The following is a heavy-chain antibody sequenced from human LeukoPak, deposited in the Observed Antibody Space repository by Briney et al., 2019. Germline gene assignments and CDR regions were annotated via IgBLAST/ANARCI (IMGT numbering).Heavy chain of an antibody. CDR1: GFTFSNYA. D-gene: IGHD6-13*01. J-gene: IGHJ4*02. Sequence: GGSLRLSCSASGFTFSNYAMHWVRQAPGKGLEYVSVINNDGGSTYYADSVRGRFTISRDNSKNTLYLQMSSLRPEDTAVYYCAKDSSSWYGGLDYWGQGTQVTVSS. CDR3: AKDSSSWYGGLDY. V-gene: IGHV3-64D*06. CDR2: INNDGGST.